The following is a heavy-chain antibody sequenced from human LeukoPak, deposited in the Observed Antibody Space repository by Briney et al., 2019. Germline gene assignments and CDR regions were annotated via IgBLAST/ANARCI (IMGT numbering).Heavy chain of an antibody. D-gene: IGHD3-9*01. CDR1: GGSFSGYY. CDR2: INHSGST. Sequence: SETLSLTCAVYGGSFSGYYWSWIRQPPGKGLEWIGEINHSGSTNYNPSLKSRVTISVDTSKNQFSLKLSSVTAADTAVYYCARGGPYYDILTGFFYWGQGTLVTVSS. J-gene: IGHJ4*02. V-gene: IGHV4-34*01. CDR3: ARGGPYYDILTGFFY.